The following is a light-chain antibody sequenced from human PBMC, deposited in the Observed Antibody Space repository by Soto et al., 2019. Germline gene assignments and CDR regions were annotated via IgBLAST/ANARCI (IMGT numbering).Light chain of an antibody. J-gene: IGKJ3*01. CDR1: RSVSNTY. CDR3: QLYGSSPRFT. CDR2: GAF. Sequence: EIVLTQSPGTLSLSPGERATLACRASRSVSNTYLTWYQQKPGQAPRLLIYGAFSRATGIPDRFSGSGSGTDFPLTISRLEPEDFAVYYCQLYGSSPRFTFGPGTKVDI. V-gene: IGKV3-20*01.